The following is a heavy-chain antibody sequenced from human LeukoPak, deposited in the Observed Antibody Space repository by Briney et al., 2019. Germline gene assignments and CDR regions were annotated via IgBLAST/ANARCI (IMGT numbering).Heavy chain of an antibody. CDR3: ARRQLPDPPDY. CDR2: IYPGDSDT. V-gene: IGHV5-51*01. Sequence: GESLKISCEASGYSFTSYWIGWVRQMPGKGLEWMGIIYPGDSDTRYSPSFQGQVTISADKSISIAYLQWSSLKASDTAMYYCARRQLPDPPDYWGQGTLVTVSS. D-gene: IGHD2-2*01. CDR1: GYSFTSYW. J-gene: IGHJ4*02.